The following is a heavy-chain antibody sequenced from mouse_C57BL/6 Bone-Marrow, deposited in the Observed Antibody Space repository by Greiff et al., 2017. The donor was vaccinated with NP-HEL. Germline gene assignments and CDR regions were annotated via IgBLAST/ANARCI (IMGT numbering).Heavy chain of an antibody. D-gene: IGHD2-4*01. CDR1: GFTFSDYY. V-gene: IGHV5-12*01. J-gene: IGHJ3*01. CDR2: ISNGGGST. CDR3: ARHDYDYDGFAY. Sequence: DVKLVESGGGLVQPGGSLKLSCAASGFTFSDYYMYWVRQTPEKRLEWVAHISNGGGSTYYPDPVKGRFTISRDNAKNTLYLQMSRLKSEDTAMYYCARHDYDYDGFAYWGQGTLVTVSA.